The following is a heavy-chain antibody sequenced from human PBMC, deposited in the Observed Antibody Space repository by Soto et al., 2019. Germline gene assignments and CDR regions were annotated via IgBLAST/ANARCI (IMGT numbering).Heavy chain of an antibody. D-gene: IGHD2-2*01. V-gene: IGHV4-34*01. Sequence: LSLTCAVYGGSVSGYYWSWIRQPPGKGLEWIGEINHSGSTNYNPSLKSRVTISVDTSKNQFSLKLSSVTAADTAVYYCARGPLFGDIVVVPAAATYYYGMDVWGQGTTVTVSS. J-gene: IGHJ6*02. CDR1: GGSVSGYY. CDR2: INHSGST. CDR3: ARGPLFGDIVVVPAAATYYYGMDV.